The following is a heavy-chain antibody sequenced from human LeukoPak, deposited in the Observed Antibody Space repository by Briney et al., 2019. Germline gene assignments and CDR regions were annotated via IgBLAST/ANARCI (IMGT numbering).Heavy chain of an antibody. V-gene: IGHV4-59*01. CDR3: ARARYSSGSYYYYYYGMDV. Sequence: SETLSLTCTVSGGSISSYYWSWIRQPPGKGLEWIGYIYYSGSTNYNPSLKSRVTISVDTSKNQFSLKLSSVTAADTAVYYCARARYSSGSYYYYYYGMDVWGQGTTVTVSS. CDR2: IYYSGST. CDR1: GGSISSYY. J-gene: IGHJ6*02. D-gene: IGHD6-19*01.